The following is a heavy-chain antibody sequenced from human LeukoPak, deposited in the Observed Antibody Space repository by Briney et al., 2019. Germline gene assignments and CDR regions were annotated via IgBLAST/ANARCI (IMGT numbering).Heavy chain of an antibody. J-gene: IGHJ4*02. V-gene: IGHV1-18*01. Sequence: ASVKVSCRASGYTFTSYDISWVRQAPGQGLEWMGWISAFNGNTNYAQKLQGRVTMTTDTSTSTVYMELRSLRSDDTAVYYCARVGWDLPIDYWGQGTLVTVSS. D-gene: IGHD4-23*01. CDR2: ISAFNGNT. CDR3: ARVGWDLPIDY. CDR1: GYTFTSYD.